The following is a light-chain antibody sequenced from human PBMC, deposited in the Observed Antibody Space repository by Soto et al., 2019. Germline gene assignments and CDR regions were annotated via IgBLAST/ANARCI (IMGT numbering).Light chain of an antibody. J-gene: IGKJ2*01. CDR3: QQYNSYSYT. Sequence: DIQMTQSPSTLSASVGDRVTITCRASQSISSWLAWYQQKPGKAPKLLIYKASSLESGVPSRFSGSGSGTEFTLTLSSPPADEFATYYCQQYNSYSYTFGQGTKLEIK. V-gene: IGKV1-5*03. CDR2: KAS. CDR1: QSISSW.